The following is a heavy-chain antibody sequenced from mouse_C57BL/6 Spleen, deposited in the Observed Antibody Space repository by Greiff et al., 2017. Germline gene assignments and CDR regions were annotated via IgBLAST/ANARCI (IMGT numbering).Heavy chain of an antibody. J-gene: IGHJ2*01. D-gene: IGHD4-1*01. CDR3: ARDGTRYFDY. CDR2: INPYNGGT. V-gene: IGHV1-19*01. Sequence: EVHLVESGPVLVKPGASVKMSCKASGYTFTDYYMNWVKQSHGKSLEWIGVINPYNGGTSYNQKFKGKATLTVDKSSSTAYMELNSLTSEDSAVYYCARDGTRYFDYWGQGTTLTVSS. CDR1: GYTFTDYY.